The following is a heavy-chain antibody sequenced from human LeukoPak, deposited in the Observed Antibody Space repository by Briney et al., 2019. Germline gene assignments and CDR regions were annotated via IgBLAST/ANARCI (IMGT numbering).Heavy chain of an antibody. D-gene: IGHD6-19*01. Sequence: GGSLRLSCAASGFTFSSYGMHWVRQAPGKGLEWVAVISSDGSNKYYADSVKGRFTISRDNSKNTLYLQMNSLRAEDTAVYYCAKDKEVAVAGHFDYWGQGTLVTVSS. J-gene: IGHJ4*02. CDR1: GFTFSSYG. CDR3: AKDKEVAVAGHFDY. CDR2: ISSDGSNK. V-gene: IGHV3-30*18.